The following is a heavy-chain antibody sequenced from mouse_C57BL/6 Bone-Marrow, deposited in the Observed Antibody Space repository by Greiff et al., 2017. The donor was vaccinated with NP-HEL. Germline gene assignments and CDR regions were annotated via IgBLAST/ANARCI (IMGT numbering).Heavy chain of an antibody. CDR2: IYPRDGST. CDR3: ARNDAMDY. J-gene: IGHJ4*01. CDR1: GYTFTSYD. V-gene: IGHV1-85*01. Sequence: QVQLKQSGPELVKPGASVKLSCKASGYTFTSYDINWVKQRPGRGLEWIGWIYPRDGSTKYNEKFKGKATLTVDPSSSTAYLELHSLTSEEAAVYVCARNDAMDYWGQGTSVTVSS.